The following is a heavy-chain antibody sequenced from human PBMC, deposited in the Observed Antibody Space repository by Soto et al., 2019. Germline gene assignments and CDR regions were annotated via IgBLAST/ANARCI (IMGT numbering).Heavy chain of an antibody. V-gene: IGHV1-2*04. CDR2: INPNSGGT. Sequence: QVPLVQSGAEVKKPGASVKVSCKASGYTFTGYYMHWVRQAPGQGLEWMGWINPNSGGTNYAQKFQGWVTMTRDTSISTAYMELSRLRSDDTAVYYCARNHCSGGSCYPHDAFDIWGQGTMVTVSS. CDR3: ARNHCSGGSCYPHDAFDI. CDR1: GYTFTGYY. J-gene: IGHJ3*02. D-gene: IGHD2-15*01.